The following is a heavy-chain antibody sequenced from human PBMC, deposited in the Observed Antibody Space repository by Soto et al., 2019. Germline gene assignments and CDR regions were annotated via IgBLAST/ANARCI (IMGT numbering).Heavy chain of an antibody. CDR2: IIPIFGTA. V-gene: IGHV1-69*06. CDR1: GATFSSYA. Sequence: ASVQVSCEASGATFSSYALTWLRQAPEQGLEWMGGIIPIFGTANYAQKFQGRVTITADKSTSTAYMELGSLRSEDTAVYYCARGWPNLWGDYYYGMDVWGQGTTVTVSS. D-gene: IGHD3-10*01. J-gene: IGHJ6*02. CDR3: ARGWPNLWGDYYYGMDV.